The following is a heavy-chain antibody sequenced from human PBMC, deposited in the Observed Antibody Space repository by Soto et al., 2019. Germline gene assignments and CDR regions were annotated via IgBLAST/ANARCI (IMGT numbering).Heavy chain of an antibody. J-gene: IGHJ4*02. D-gene: IGHD3-22*01. CDR1: GGSVSSGSYY. Sequence: PAETLSLTCTVSGGSVSSGSYYCVWIGQPPWNGLEWIGYIYYSGSTNYNPSLKSRVTISVDTSKNQFSLKLSSVTAADTAVYYCARDRGYYDSSGYYRLLWGFDYWGQGTLVTVSS. CDR3: ARDRGYYDSSGYYRLLWGFDY. V-gene: IGHV4-61*01. CDR2: IYYSGST.